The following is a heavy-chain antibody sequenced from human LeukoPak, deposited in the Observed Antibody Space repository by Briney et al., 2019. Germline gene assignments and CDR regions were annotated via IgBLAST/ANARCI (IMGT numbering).Heavy chain of an antibody. V-gene: IGHV4-39*01. CDR3: ARHPRTVTTFDP. CDR1: GFTFSDYY. J-gene: IGHJ5*02. CDR2: IYYSGST. D-gene: IGHD4-11*01. Sequence: GSLRLSCAASGFTFSDYYMSWLRQPPGKGLEWIGSIYYSGSTYYNPSLKSRVTISVDTSKNQFSLKLSSVTAADTAVYYCARHPRTVTTFDPWGQGTLVTVSS.